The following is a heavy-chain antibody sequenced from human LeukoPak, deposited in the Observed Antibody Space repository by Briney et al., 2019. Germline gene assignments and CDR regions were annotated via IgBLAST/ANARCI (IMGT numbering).Heavy chain of an antibody. CDR1: GFTFSSYG. J-gene: IGHJ4*02. CDR3: AKGGKAYYYDSNGYLDY. CDR2: ISYDGGNK. D-gene: IGHD3-22*01. Sequence: EGSLRLSCAASGFTFSSYGMHWVRQAPGKGLEWVAVISYDGGNKYYADSVKGRFTISRDNSKNTLHLQMNSLRAEDTAVYYCAKGGKAYYYDSNGYLDYWGQGTLVTVSS. V-gene: IGHV3-30*18.